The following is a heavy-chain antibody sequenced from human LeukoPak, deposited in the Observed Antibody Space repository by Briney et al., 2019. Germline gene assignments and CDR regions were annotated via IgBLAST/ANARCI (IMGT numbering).Heavy chain of an antibody. D-gene: IGHD2-2*01. V-gene: IGHV3-21*01. J-gene: IGHJ4*02. CDR3: ARDSTYCSSTSCFDY. Sequence: PGGSLRLSCAASGFTFSSYSMNWVRQAPGKGLEWGSSISSSSSYIYYADSVKGRFTISRDNAKNSLYLQMNSLRAEDTAVYYCARDSTYCSSTSCFDYWGQGTLVTVSS. CDR1: GFTFSSYS. CDR2: ISSSSSYI.